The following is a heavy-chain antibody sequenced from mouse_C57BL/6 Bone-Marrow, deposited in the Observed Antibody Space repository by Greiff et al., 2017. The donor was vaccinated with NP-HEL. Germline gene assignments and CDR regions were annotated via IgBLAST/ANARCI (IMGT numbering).Heavy chain of an antibody. J-gene: IGHJ4*01. D-gene: IGHD2-5*01. Sequence: QVQLQQPGAELVKPGASVKLSCKASGYTFTSYWMHWVKQRPGQGLEWIGMIHPNSGSTNYNEKFKSKATLTVDKSSSTAYMQLSSLTSEDSAVYYCARSREPYYSNYGGFYYAMDDWGQGTSVTVSS. CDR2: IHPNSGST. CDR3: ARSREPYYSNYGGFYYAMDD. CDR1: GYTFTSYW. V-gene: IGHV1-64*01.